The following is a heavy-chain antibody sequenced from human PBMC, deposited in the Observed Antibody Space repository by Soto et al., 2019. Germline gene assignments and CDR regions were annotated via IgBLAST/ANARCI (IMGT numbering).Heavy chain of an antibody. CDR1: GFTFSNYW. CDR3: ARGGLQHALDV. Sequence: EVQLVESGGGLVQPGGSLRLSCAASGFTFSNYWMYWVRQAPGKGLVWVSRVNNDGTDTTHADSVKGRFTISRDNAENTLYLQMNRRRAEDTAVYYCARGGLQHALDVWGQGYTVNVSS. D-gene: IGHD6-13*01. CDR2: VNNDGTDT. V-gene: IGHV3-74*03. J-gene: IGHJ6*02.